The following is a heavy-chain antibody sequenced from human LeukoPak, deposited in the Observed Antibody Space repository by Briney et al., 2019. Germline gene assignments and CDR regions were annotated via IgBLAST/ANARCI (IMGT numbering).Heavy chain of an antibody. CDR2: IYYSGST. Sequence: SETLSLTCTVSGCSISSSSYYWGWIRQPPGKGLEWIGSIYYSGSTYYNPSLKSRVTISVDTSKNQFSLKLSSVTAADTAVYYCAGYDGYNGWGLDYWGQGTLVTVSS. CDR1: GCSISSSSYY. J-gene: IGHJ4*02. V-gene: IGHV4-39*07. CDR3: AGYDGYNGWGLDY. D-gene: IGHD5-24*01.